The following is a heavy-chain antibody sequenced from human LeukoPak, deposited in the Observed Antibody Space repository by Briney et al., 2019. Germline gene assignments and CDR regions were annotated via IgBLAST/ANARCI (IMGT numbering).Heavy chain of an antibody. V-gene: IGHV3-7*01. CDR3: ARASRPQDDYADY. D-gene: IGHD5-12*01. Sequence: GGSLRLSCAASGFTFSSYWMSWVRQAPGKGLEWVANIKQDGSEKYYVDSVKGRFTISRDNAKNSLYLQMNSLRAEDTAVYYCARASRPQDDYADYWGQGTLVTVSS. J-gene: IGHJ4*02. CDR2: IKQDGSEK. CDR1: GFTFSSYW.